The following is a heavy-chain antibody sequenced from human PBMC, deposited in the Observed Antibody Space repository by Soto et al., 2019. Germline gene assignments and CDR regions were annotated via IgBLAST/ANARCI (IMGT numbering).Heavy chain of an antibody. CDR2: IDPSDSYT. CDR3: ARHYAYYYDSSGSATGAFDI. CDR1: GYSFTSYW. J-gene: IGHJ3*02. V-gene: IGHV5-10-1*01. Sequence: GESLKISCKGSGYSFTSYWISWVRQMPGKGLEWMGRIDPSDSYTNYSPSFQGHVTISADKSISTAYLQWSSLKASDTAMYYCARHYAYYYDSSGSATGAFDIWGQGTMVTVSS. D-gene: IGHD3-22*01.